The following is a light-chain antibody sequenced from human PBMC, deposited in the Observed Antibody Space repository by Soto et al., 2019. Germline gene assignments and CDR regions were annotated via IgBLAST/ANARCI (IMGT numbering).Light chain of an antibody. V-gene: IGKV1-39*01. Sequence: DIQMTQSPSSLSASVGDRFTITCRASQIISSYLNWYQQKPGKAPKLLIYAASSLQSGVPSRFSGSGSGTDFTLTISSLQPDDFATYYCQHYKMYSPWTFGQGTKVDI. CDR3: QHYKMYSPWT. J-gene: IGKJ1*01. CDR1: QIISSY. CDR2: AAS.